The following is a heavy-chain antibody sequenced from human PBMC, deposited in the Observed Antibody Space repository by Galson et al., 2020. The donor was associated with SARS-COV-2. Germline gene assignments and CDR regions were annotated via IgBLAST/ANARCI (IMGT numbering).Heavy chain of an antibody. Sequence: ETLSLTCAASGFTFSRHWMNWVRQAPGKGLEWVANINQAGSEKYYVDSVKGRFTISRDNAKNSLYLQMNSLRADNTAVYYCARGMPSGWYENGFDVWGQGTMVTVSS. CDR2: INQAGSEK. V-gene: IGHV3-7*01. CDR1: GFTFSRHW. D-gene: IGHD6-13*01. CDR3: ARGMPSGWYENGFDV. J-gene: IGHJ3*01.